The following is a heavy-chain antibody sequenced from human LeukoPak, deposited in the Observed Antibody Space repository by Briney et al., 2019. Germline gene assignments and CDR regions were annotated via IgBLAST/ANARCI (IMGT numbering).Heavy chain of an antibody. J-gene: IGHJ4*02. CDR2: IYYSGST. D-gene: IGHD3-22*01. CDR1: SRSLSSSY. CDR3: ASHYYDSSGYDF. V-gene: IGHV4-59*08. Sequence: SETLSLTCTVSSRSLSSSYSGWIRQPPGKGLEWIGYIYYSGSTNSNPSLKSQVTMSVDTSKNQISLSLNSETAGDTAVYYCASHYYDSSGYDFCGRGTRITVSA.